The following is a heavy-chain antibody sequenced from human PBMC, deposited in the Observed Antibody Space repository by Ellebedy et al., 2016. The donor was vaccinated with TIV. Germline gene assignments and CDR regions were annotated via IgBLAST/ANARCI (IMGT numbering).Heavy chain of an antibody. CDR2: VHYTGIT. V-gene: IGHV4-59*12. J-gene: IGHJ3*02. Sequence: MPSETLSLTCTVSGGSINTYYWTWIRQPPGKGLEYIGFVHYTGITNSNPSLRSRVTLSVDSFKNQFSLKLDSVTAADTAVYYCARDSKKGWAFDIWGQGTMVTVSS. CDR3: ARDSKKGWAFDI. CDR1: GGSINTYY.